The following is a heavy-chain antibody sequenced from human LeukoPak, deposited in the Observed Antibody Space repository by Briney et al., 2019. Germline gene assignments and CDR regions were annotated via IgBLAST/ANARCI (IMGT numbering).Heavy chain of an antibody. V-gene: IGHV4-34*01. J-gene: IGHJ4*02. D-gene: IGHD4-23*01. Sequence: PSYTLLLSCAVNGGSFNGYYWGERRPPPGCGLECISLINHCHYTNYNPSLKSRVTISVDTSKNQFSLKLSCVSAADTAVYYCARLTHHLDYWGQGTLVTVYS. CDR2: INHCHYT. CDR3: ARLTHHLDY. CDR1: GGSFNGYY.